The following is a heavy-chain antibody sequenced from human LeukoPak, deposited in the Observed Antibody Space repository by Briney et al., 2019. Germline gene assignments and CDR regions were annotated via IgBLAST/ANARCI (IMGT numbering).Heavy chain of an antibody. J-gene: IGHJ4*02. CDR2: ISSSSSYI. Sequence: GGSLRLSCAASGFTFSSYSMNWVRQAPGKGLEWVSSISSSSSYIYYADSVKGRFTISRDNAKSSLYLQMNSLRAEDTAVYYCARVGVWSSGWYIDYWGQGTLVTVSS. CDR3: ARVGVWSSGWYIDY. CDR1: GFTFSSYS. V-gene: IGHV3-21*01. D-gene: IGHD6-19*01.